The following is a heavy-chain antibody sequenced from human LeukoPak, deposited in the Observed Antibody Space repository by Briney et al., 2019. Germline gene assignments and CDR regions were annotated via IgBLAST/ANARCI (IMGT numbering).Heavy chain of an antibody. D-gene: IGHD1-26*01. CDR3: ARAKIVGATDLDY. Sequence: XCKASGYTFTGYYMHWVRQAPGQGVEWMGRINPNIGGTNYSHKFQGRVTMTRDTSISTAYIELSRLRSDDTAVYYCARAKIVGATDLDYWGQGTQVTVSS. V-gene: IGHV1-2*06. CDR1: GYTFTGYY. J-gene: IGHJ4*02. CDR2: INPNIGGT.